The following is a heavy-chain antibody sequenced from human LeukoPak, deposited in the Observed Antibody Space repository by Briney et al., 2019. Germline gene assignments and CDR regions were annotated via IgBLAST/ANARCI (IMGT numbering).Heavy chain of an antibody. CDR2: IYPGDSDT. J-gene: IGHJ4*02. D-gene: IGHD3-3*01. CDR1: GYSFTSYW. V-gene: IGHV5-51*01. Sequence: GESLKISCKGSGYSFTSYWIGWVRQKPGKGLEWMAIIYPGDSDTRYSPSFQGQVTISADKSISTAYLQWSSLKASDTAMYYCARTPEFWSGPNDYWGQGTLVTVSS. CDR3: ARTPEFWSGPNDY.